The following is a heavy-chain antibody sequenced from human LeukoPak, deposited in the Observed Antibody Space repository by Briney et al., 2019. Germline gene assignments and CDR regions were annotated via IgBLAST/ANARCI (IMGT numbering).Heavy chain of an antibody. CDR1: GGSVSSGSYF. Sequence: SQTLSLTCTVSGGSVSSGSYFWSWIRQPAGKGLEWIGRISTSGSTSYNPSLKSRVTISRDTSKNQFSLKLSTVTAADTAVYYCAGQVGYYDYWGQGTLVTVSS. J-gene: IGHJ4*02. D-gene: IGHD1-26*01. V-gene: IGHV4-61*02. CDR2: ISTSGST. CDR3: AGQVGYYDY.